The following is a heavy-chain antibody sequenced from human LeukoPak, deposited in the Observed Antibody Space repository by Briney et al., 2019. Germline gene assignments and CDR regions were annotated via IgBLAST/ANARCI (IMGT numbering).Heavy chain of an antibody. J-gene: IGHJ4*02. V-gene: IGHV4-4*07. CDR2: VHRSGST. CDR1: GAYIGSFY. Sequence: SETLSLTCTVPGAYIGSFYWSWIRQPAGKGLEWIGRVHRSGSTNYIPSMKSRVTMSVDTSKNQLSLKLNTVTAADTAMYYCAREAVDYGSGSHDYWGQGILVTVSS. CDR3: AREAVDYGSGSHDY. D-gene: IGHD3-10*01.